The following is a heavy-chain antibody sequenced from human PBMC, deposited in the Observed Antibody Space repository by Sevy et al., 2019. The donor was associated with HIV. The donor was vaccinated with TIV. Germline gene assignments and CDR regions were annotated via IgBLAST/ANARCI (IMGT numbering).Heavy chain of an antibody. D-gene: IGHD3-3*01. J-gene: IGHJ5*02. CDR2: INPNSGDT. CDR3: ARGGITIFGVVTNNWFDP. Sequence: ASVKVSCKASGYTFTGYYMHWVRQAPGQGIEWMGWINPNSGDTNYAQKFQGRVTMTRDTSISTAYMELSRLRSDDTAVYYCARGGITIFGVVTNNWFDPSGQGTMVTVSS. V-gene: IGHV1-2*02. CDR1: GYTFTGYY.